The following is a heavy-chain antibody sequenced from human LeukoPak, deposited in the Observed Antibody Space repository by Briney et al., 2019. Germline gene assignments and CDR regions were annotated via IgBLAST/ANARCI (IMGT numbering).Heavy chain of an antibody. CDR1: GFIFSDYG. V-gene: IGHV3-30*02. D-gene: IGHD5-18*01. J-gene: IGHJ3*02. CDR3: ARARSSYGYGDAFDI. CDR2: IRYDGNSQ. Sequence: GGSLRLSCAASGFIFSDYGMHWVRQAPGKGLEWVAFIRYDGNSQFYADSVKGRFTISRDNSKNTLYLQMNSLRAEDTAVYYCARARSSYGYGDAFDIWGQGTMVTVSS.